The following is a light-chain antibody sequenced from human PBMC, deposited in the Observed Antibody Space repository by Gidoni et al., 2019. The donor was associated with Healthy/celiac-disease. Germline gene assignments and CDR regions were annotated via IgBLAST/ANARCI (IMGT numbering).Light chain of an antibody. CDR3: QQSYSTPQT. J-gene: IGKJ1*01. Sequence: DIQMPHSPSSLSASVGDRVTITCRASQSISSYLNWYQQKPGKAPKLLIYAASSVQSGVTSRFSGSGSGTDFTLTISSLQPEDFATYYCQQSYSTPQTFGQGTKVEIK. V-gene: IGKV1-39*01. CDR1: QSISSY. CDR2: AAS.